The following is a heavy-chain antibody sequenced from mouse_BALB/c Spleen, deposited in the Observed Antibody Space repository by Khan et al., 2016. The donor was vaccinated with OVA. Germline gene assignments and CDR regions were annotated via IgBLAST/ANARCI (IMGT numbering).Heavy chain of an antibody. D-gene: IGHD2-14*01. J-gene: IGHJ3*01. V-gene: IGHV3-8*02. CDR2: MIYSGNT. CDR3: ARSTDTYAFAY. CDR1: GDSITSGY. Sequence: EVQLVESGPSLVKPSQTLSLTCSVTGDSITSGYWSWIRKFPGNKLEYMGYMIYSGNTYYNPSLKSRISITRHTSRNQYYLQLNSVTTEDTATYXCARSTDTYAFAYWGQGTLVTVSA.